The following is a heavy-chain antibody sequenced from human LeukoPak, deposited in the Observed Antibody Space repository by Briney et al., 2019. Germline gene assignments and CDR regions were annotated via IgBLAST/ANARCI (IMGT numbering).Heavy chain of an antibody. Sequence: PSETLSLTCTVSGGSISSSSYYWGWIRQPPGQGLEWIGSIYYSGSTYYNPSLKSRVTISVDTSKNQFSLKLSSVTAADTAVYYCARDYSQFNNYFDYWGQGTLVTVSS. CDR3: ARDYSQFNNYFDY. D-gene: IGHD5-24*01. CDR1: GGSISSSSYY. V-gene: IGHV4-39*07. J-gene: IGHJ4*02. CDR2: IYYSGST.